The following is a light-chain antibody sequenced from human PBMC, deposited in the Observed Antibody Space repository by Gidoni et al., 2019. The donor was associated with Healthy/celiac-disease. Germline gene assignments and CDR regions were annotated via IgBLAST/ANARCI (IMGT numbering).Light chain of an antibody. CDR3: QQSYSTPRT. CDR2: AAS. J-gene: IGKJ1*01. V-gene: IGKV1-39*01. CDR1: QSIHSY. Sequence: DIQMTQSPSSLSASVGDRVTITCRASQSIHSYLNWYQQKPGKAPKLLIYAASSLQSGVPSRFSGSGSGTDFTLTISSLQFEDFATYYCQQSYSTPRTFGQGTKVEIK.